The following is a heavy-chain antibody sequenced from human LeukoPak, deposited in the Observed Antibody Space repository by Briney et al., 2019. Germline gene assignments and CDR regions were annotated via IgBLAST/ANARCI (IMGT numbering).Heavy chain of an antibody. CDR2: ISDGGSTT. V-gene: IGHV3-74*01. D-gene: IGHD5-12*01. J-gene: IGHJ4*02. CDR3: AKDRGYDRSYYFDY. CDR1: GFTFSSYW. Sequence: PGGSLRLSCAASGFTFSSYWMHWVRQAPGKGLVWVSRISDGGSTTTYADSVKGRFTISRDNAKNTLYLQMNSLRAEDTAVYYCAKDRGYDRSYYFDYWGQGTLVTVSS.